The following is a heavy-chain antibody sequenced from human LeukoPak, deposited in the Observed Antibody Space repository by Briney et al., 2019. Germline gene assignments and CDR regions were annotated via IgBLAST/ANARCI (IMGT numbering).Heavy chain of an antibody. CDR3: ARERYGMDV. V-gene: IGHV3-66*01. CDR1: GLTVNNNY. J-gene: IGHJ6*02. Sequence: GGSLRLSCTASGLTVNNNYMNWVRQAPGKGLEWVSVIYSGGFSYYAESVKGRFTISRDNSENTLYLQMNNLRAEDTAVYYCARERYGMDVWGHGTTVTVSS. CDR2: IYSGGFS.